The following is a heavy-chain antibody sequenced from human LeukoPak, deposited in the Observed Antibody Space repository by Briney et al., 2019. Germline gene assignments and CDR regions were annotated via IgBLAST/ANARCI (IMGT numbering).Heavy chain of an antibody. CDR3: ARVCDCSSTSCLDYYYYGMDV. CDR2: ISSSSSYI. V-gene: IGHV3-21*01. Sequence: GGSLRLSCAASGFTFSSYSMNWVRQAPGKGLEWVSSISSSSSYIYYADSVKGRFTISRYNAKNSLHLQMSSLRAEDTAVYYCARVCDCSSTSCLDYYYYGMDVWGQGTTVTVSS. J-gene: IGHJ6*02. CDR1: GFTFSSYS. D-gene: IGHD2-2*01.